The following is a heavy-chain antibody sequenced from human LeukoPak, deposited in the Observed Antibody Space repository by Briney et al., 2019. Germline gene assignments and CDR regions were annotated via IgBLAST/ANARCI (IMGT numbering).Heavy chain of an antibody. V-gene: IGHV3-30*19. CDR2: ISYDGSNK. D-gene: IGHD6-13*01. J-gene: IGHJ6*03. Sequence: PGGSLRLSCEASGFTFDDYAMHWVRQAPGKGLGWVAVISYDGSNKYYADSVKGRFTISRDNSKNTLYLQMNSLRAEDTAVYYCAREAAAGTYYYYYYMDVWGKGTTVTVSS. CDR1: GFTFDDYA. CDR3: AREAAAGTYYYYYYMDV.